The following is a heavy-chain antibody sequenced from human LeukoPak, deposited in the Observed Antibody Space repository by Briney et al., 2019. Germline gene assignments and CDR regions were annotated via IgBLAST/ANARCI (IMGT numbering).Heavy chain of an antibody. D-gene: IGHD6-13*01. J-gene: IGHJ5*02. CDR2: ISGSGGNT. Sequence: GGSLRLSCAASGFTSSTFALSWVRQAPGRGLEWVSAISGSGGNTYYADSVKGRFTISRDNSKNTLYLQMNSLSAEDTAVYYCAKGLGIAATGTRGAWFDPWGQGTLVTVSS. V-gene: IGHV3-23*01. CDR1: GFTSSTFA. CDR3: AKGLGIAATGTRGAWFDP.